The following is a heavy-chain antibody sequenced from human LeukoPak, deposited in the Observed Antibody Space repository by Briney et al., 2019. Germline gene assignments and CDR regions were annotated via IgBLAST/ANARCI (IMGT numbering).Heavy chain of an antibody. V-gene: IGHV4-30-2*01. CDR1: GGSISSGGYY. D-gene: IGHD2-15*01. J-gene: IGHJ6*02. CDR3: ARVFSDGYCSGGSCQNSDYYYYGMDV. CDR2: INHSGST. Sequence: PSQTLSLTCTVSGGSISSGGYYWSWIRQPPGKGLEWIGEINHSGSTNYNLSLKSRVTISVDTSKNQFSLKLSSVTAADTAVYYCARVFSDGYCSGGSCQNSDYYYYGMDVWGQGTTVTVSS.